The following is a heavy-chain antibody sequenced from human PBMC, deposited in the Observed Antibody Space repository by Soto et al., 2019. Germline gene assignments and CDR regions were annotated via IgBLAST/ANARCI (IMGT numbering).Heavy chain of an antibody. J-gene: IGHJ4*02. Sequence: QVHLVQSGAEVKKPGASVKVSCQGSGYAFTTYGITWVRQAPGQGLEWMGWISAHNGNTNYAQKLQGRVTVTRDTSTSPAYMELRSLRYDDTAVYYCARGRYGYYWGQGDLVTVSS. CDR1: GYAFTTYG. CDR3: ARGRYGYY. D-gene: IGHD1-1*01. CDR2: ISAHNGNT. V-gene: IGHV1-18*01.